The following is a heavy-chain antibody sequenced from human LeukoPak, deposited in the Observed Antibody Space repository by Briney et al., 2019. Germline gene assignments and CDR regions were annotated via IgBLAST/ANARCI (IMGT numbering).Heavy chain of an antibody. J-gene: IGHJ4*02. CDR1: GYTFTGYY. V-gene: IGHV1-2*02. CDR2: INPNSGGT. Sequence: ASVKASCKASGYTFTGYYMHWVRQAPGQGLEWMGWINPNSGGTNYAQKFQGRVTMTRDTSISTAYMELSRLRSDDTAVYYCARDPRSSSWYERDYWGQGTLVTVSS. CDR3: ARDPRSSSWYERDY. D-gene: IGHD6-13*01.